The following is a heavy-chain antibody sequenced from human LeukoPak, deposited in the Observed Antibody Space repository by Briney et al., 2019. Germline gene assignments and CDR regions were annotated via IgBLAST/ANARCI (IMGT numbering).Heavy chain of an antibody. CDR2: IYWNDDK. CDR3: AHTYYDFWSGLHNWFDP. CDR1: GFSLSTSGVG. J-gene: IGHJ5*02. D-gene: IGHD3-3*01. V-gene: IGHV2-5*01. Sequence: ESGPTLVKPTQTLTLTCTFSGFSLSTSGVGVGWIRQPPGKTLEWLALIYWNDDKRYSPSLKSRLTITKDTSKNQVVLTMTNMDPVDTATYYCAHTYYDFWSGLHNWFDPWGQGTLVTVSP.